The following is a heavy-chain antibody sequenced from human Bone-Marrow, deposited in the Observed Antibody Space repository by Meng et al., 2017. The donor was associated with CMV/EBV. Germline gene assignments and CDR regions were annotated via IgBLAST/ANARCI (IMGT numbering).Heavy chain of an antibody. D-gene: IGHD2-2*01. Sequence: ASVKVSCKASGYTFTGYYMHWVRQAPGQGLKWMGWINPNSGGTNYAQKFQGRVTMTRDTSISTAYMELSRLRSDDTAVYYCAREIVVPAAQSGALDYWGQGTLVTVSS. V-gene: IGHV1-2*02. CDR2: INPNSGGT. CDR3: AREIVVPAAQSGALDY. CDR1: GYTFTGYY. J-gene: IGHJ4*02.